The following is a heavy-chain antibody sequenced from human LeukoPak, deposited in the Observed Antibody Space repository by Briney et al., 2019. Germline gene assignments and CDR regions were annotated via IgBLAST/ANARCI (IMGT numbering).Heavy chain of an antibody. CDR3: ARVRWGYCSGGSCFLFDP. V-gene: IGHV4-59*01. D-gene: IGHD2-15*01. CDR1: GGSISSYY. J-gene: IGHJ5*02. CDR2: IYYSGST. Sequence: SETLSLTCTVSGGSISSYYWSWIRQPPGKGLEWIGYIYYSGSTNYNPSLKSRVTISVDTSKNQFSLKLSSVTAADTAVYYCARVRWGYCSGGSCFLFDPWGQGTLVTVSS.